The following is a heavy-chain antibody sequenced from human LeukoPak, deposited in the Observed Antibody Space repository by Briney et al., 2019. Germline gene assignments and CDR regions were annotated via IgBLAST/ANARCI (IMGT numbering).Heavy chain of an antibody. CDR1: GGSISSYY. Sequence: SETLSLTCTVSGGSISSYYWSWIRQPPGKGLEWIGYIYHSGSTKYNPSLKSRVTISVDTSKSQFSLKLSFVTAADTAVYYCARDGYSGNDGLWGQGTLVTVSS. J-gene: IGHJ4*02. D-gene: IGHD5-12*01. CDR3: ARDGYSGNDGL. V-gene: IGHV4-59*01. CDR2: IYHSGST.